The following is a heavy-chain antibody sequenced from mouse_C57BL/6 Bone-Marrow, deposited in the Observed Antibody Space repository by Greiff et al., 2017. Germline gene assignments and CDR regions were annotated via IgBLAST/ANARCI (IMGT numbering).Heavy chain of an antibody. CDR3: ARDYYGSPWYFDV. V-gene: IGHV14-2*01. CDR2: IDPEDGET. J-gene: IGHJ1*03. Sequence: VQLQQSGAELVKPGATVKLSCTASGFNIKDYYMHWVKQRTEQGLEWIGRIDPEDGETKSAPKFQGKATITADTSSNTAYLQLSSLTSEDTAVYYCARDYYGSPWYFDVWGTGTTVTVAS. D-gene: IGHD1-1*01. CDR1: GFNIKDYY.